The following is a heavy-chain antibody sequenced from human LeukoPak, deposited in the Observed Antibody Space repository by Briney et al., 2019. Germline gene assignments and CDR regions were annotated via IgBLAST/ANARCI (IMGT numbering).Heavy chain of an antibody. CDR1: GFTFSSYE. V-gene: IGHV3-48*03. Sequence: GGSLRLSCAASGFTFSSYEMNWVRQAPGKGLEWVSYISSSGSTIYYADSVKGRFTISRDNAKNSLYLQMNSLRAEDTAVYYCARAGYCSSTSCYYYYYYMDVWGKGTTVTVSS. J-gene: IGHJ6*03. CDR3: ARAGYCSSTSCYYYYYYMDV. D-gene: IGHD2-2*01. CDR2: ISSSGSTI.